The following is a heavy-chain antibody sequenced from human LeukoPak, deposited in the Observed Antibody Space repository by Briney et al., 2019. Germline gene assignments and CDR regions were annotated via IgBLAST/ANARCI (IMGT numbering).Heavy chain of an antibody. D-gene: IGHD6-13*01. CDR1: GGSISSYY. CDR2: IYYSGST. J-gene: IGHJ4*02. Sequence: SETLSLTCTVSGGSISSYYWSWIRQPPGKGLEWIGYIYYSGSTNYNPSLKSRVTISVDTSKNQFSLKLSSVTAADTAVYCCARSYSSSNLFDYWGQGTLVTVSS. CDR3: ARSYSSSNLFDY. V-gene: IGHV4-59*01.